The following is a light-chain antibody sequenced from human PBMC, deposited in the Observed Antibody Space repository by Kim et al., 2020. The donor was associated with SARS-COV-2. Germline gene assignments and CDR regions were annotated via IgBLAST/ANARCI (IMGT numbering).Light chain of an antibody. CDR2: RDT. CDR1: NIGSKN. J-gene: IGLJ2*01. Sequence: SYELTQPLSVSVALGQTARITCGGNNIGSKNVHWYQQKPGQAPVLVIYRDTNRPSGIPERFSGSNSGNTATLTISRAQAGDEADYYCQVWDSSTAYVAFRVGTQLTVL. V-gene: IGLV3-9*01. CDR3: QVWDSSTAYVA.